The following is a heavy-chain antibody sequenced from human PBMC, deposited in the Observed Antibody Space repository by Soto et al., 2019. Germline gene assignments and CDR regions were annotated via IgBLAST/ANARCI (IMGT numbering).Heavy chain of an antibody. CDR3: AGSSDDGRDN. D-gene: IGHD1-26*01. Sequence: EVQLVESGGGLVKPGGPLRLSCAASGFSLSDYSMNWIRQAPGKGLEWVASISSSSSFIHYAESMKGRFTISRDNAKNSLYLQMNSLSSEDTAVYYCAGSSDDGRDNWCQGTLVTVSS. CDR1: GFSLSDYS. V-gene: IGHV3-21*01. J-gene: IGHJ4*02. CDR2: ISSSSSFI.